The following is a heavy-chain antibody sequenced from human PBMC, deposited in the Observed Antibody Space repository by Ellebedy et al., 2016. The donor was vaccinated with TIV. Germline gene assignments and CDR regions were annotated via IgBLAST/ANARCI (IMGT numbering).Heavy chain of an antibody. D-gene: IGHD5-12*01. CDR2: LSVSNIYT. J-gene: IGHJ4*02. CDR1: GFTFRDSY. CDR3: ASAARGSGAYESF. V-gene: IGHV3-11*06. Sequence: PGGSLRLSCAASGFTFRDSYMSWVRQPPGKGLEWVSFLSVSNIYTNYADSVKGRFTISRDNAKNSLYLQMNSLRADDTALYYCASAARGSGAYESFWGQGTLVTVSS.